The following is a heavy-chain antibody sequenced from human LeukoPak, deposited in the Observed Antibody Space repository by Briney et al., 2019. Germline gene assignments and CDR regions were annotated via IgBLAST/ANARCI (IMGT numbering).Heavy chain of an antibody. V-gene: IGHV4-30-2*01. CDR1: GGSISSGGYS. Sequence: PSETLSLTCAVSGGSISSGGYSWSWIRQPPGKGLEWIGYIYHSGSTYYNPSLKSRVTISVDRSKNQFSLKLSSVTAADTAVYYCARDLGGLDAFDIWDQGTMVTVSS. J-gene: IGHJ3*02. CDR2: IYHSGST. CDR3: ARDLGGLDAFDI. D-gene: IGHD1-26*01.